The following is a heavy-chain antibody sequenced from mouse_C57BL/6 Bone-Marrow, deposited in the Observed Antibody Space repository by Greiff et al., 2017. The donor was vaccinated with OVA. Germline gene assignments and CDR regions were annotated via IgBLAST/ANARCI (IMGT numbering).Heavy chain of an antibody. Sequence: VKLQQSGAELARPGASVKMSCKASGYTFTSYTMHWVKQRPGQGLEWIGYINPSSGYTKYNQKFKDKATLTADKSSSTAYMQLSSLTSEDSAVYYCARPYYYGSSSLAWFAYWGQGTLVTVSA. D-gene: IGHD1-1*01. V-gene: IGHV1-4*01. CDR1: GYTFTSYT. CDR3: ARPYYYGSSSLAWFAY. J-gene: IGHJ3*01. CDR2: INPSSGYT.